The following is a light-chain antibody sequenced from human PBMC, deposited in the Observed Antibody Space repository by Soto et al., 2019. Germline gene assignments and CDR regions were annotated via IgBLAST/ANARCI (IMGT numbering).Light chain of an antibody. CDR3: SSYTSSSTLV. J-gene: IGLJ2*01. CDR1: SSDVGGYNY. Sequence: QSALTQPASVSGSPGQSITISCTGTSSDVGGYNYVSWYQQHPGKAPKFILYDVSSRPSGVSNRFSGSKSGNTASLTISGLQAEDEGDYYCSSYTSSSTLVFGGGTQLTVL. V-gene: IGLV2-14*01. CDR2: DVS.